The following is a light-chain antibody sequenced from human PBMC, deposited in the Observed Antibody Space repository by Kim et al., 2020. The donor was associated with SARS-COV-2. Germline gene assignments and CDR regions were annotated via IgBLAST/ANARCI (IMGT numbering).Light chain of an antibody. CDR3: QQIYDVPYI. Sequence: DIQVTQSPSSLSASVGDRVTITCRASQIISAYLNWYQQKPGKAPKPLIYAATYLESGVPSRFSGSGFGTDFTLTINSLQPEDFAIYYCQQIYDVPYIFGQGTKVDIK. V-gene: IGKV1-39*01. J-gene: IGKJ2*01. CDR1: QIISAY. CDR2: AAT.